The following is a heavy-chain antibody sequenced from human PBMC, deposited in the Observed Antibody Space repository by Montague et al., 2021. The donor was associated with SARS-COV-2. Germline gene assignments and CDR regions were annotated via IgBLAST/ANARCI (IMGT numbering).Heavy chain of an antibody. CDR1: GGSVTSGDYY. V-gene: IGHV4-61*08. CDR2: IYNTERT. J-gene: IGHJ3*02. D-gene: IGHD2-2*01. CDR3: ATEMPAYDVFDI. Sequence: SETLSLTCTVSGGSVTSGDYYWTWIRQPPGKGLEWIGYIYNTERTNYNPSLKSRVTISMDTSKNQFSLKVDSVSAADTAVYYCATEMPAYDVFDIWGQGTVVTVSS.